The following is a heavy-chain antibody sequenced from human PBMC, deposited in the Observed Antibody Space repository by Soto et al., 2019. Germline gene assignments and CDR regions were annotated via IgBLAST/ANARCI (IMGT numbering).Heavy chain of an antibody. Sequence: QAQLVESGGGVVQPGRSLRLSCAASGFMFGTSGMHWVRQAPGKGLEWVSGVWLDGSERYYADSVKGRFTISRDNAKNTVFLQMNSLRVEDTAVYFCARDASGTTSFLVSWGQGTLVTVSS. CDR1: GFMFGTSG. CDR2: VWLDGSER. J-gene: IGHJ5*01. CDR3: ARDASGTTSFLVS. V-gene: IGHV3-33*01. D-gene: IGHD1-1*01.